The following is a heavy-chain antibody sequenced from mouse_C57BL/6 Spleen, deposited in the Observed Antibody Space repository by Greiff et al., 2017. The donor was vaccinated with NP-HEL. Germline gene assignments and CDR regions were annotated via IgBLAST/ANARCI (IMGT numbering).Heavy chain of an antibody. CDR2: ISSGSSTI. Sequence: EVQLVESGGGLVKPGASLKLSCAASGFTFSDYGMHWVRQAPEKGLEWVAYISSGSSTIYYADTVKGRFTISRDNATNTLFLQLTSLRSEDTAMYYCGRREAWGFGCWGQGTLVTGS. J-gene: IGHJ3*01. V-gene: IGHV5-17*01. CDR1: GFTFSDYG. CDR3: GRREAWGFGC.